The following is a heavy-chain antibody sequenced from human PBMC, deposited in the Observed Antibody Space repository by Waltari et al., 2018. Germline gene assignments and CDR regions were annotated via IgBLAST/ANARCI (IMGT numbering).Heavy chain of an antibody. CDR3: ASSSSGSFSRPYDL. V-gene: IGHV3-73*02. D-gene: IGHD1-26*01. CDR2: ITKRRDSHAT. CDR1: GRSLSDSG. Sequence: EVQLVESGGGLVQPGGSLKLSWSGSGRSLSDSGMHWVRQASGNGLEWLGHITKRRDSHATRYAASLKGRFTISRDESTDTTFLQMTSLKTEDTAVYYCASSSSGSFSRPYDLWGQGTLVTVSS. J-gene: IGHJ5*02.